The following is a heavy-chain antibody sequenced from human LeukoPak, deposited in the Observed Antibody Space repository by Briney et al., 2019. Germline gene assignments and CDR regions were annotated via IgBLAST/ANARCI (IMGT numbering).Heavy chain of an antibody. Sequence: SETLSLTCTVSGDSITSTSDYWGWIRHPPGKGLEWIGSIYHSESTYYNPSLRSRVTISADTSQNQFSLKLSSVTAADTAVYYCARLHIGYSYGFDYWGQGTLVTVSS. V-gene: IGHV4-39*01. J-gene: IGHJ4*02. CDR3: ARLHIGYSYGFDY. CDR2: IYHSEST. D-gene: IGHD5-18*01. CDR1: GDSITSTSDY.